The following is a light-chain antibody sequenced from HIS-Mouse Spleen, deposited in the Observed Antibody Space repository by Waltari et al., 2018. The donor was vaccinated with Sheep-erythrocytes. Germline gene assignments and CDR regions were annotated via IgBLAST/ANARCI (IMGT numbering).Light chain of an antibody. V-gene: IGLV2-11*01. CDR1: SRDVGGYNY. Sequence: QSALTQPRSVSGSPGQSVTISCTGTSRDVGGYNYVSWYQQHPGKAPKLMINDVSKRPSGVPVRFSCAKYGNTASLTIFRLRAEDEADYYCCSYAGSDTWVFGGGTKLTVL. CDR3: CSYAGSDTWV. CDR2: DVS. J-gene: IGLJ3*02.